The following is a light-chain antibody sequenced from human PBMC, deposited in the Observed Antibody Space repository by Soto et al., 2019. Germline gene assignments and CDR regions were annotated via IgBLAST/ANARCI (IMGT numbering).Light chain of an antibody. CDR2: QVS. CDR3: SSYAGSNNYLV. CDR1: SSDVGGYNC. Sequence: QSVLTQPPSASGSPGQSVTISCTGPSSDVGGYNCVSWYQQHPGKAPKLMIFQVSQRPSGVPARFSGSKSGNAAALTVSGLQAEDEADYYCSSYAGSNNYLVFGGGTKLTVL. J-gene: IGLJ2*01. V-gene: IGLV2-8*01.